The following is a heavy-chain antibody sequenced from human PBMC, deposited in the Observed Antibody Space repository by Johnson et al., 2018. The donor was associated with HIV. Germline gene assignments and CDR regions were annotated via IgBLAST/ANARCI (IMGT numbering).Heavy chain of an antibody. J-gene: IGHJ3*02. V-gene: IGHV3-15*01. CDR3: TGAARTDAFDI. Sequence: EVQLVESGGGLVKPGGSLRLSCAASGLTFSNAWMSWVRQAPGKGLEWVGRIKSKTDGGTTDYAAPVKGRFTISRDDSKNTLYLQMNSLKTEDTALFYCTGAARTDAFDIWGQGTMVTVSS. CDR1: GLTFSNAW. D-gene: IGHD6-6*01. CDR2: IKSKTDGGTT.